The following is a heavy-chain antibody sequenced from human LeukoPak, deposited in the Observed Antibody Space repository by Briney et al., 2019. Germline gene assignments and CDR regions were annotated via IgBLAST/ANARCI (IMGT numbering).Heavy chain of an antibody. CDR2: ISSSSSYI. CDR1: GFTFSSYS. J-gene: IGHJ4*02. V-gene: IGHV3-21*01. Sequence: GGSLRLSCAASGFTFSSYSMNWVRQAPGKGLEWVSSISSSSSYIYYADSVKGRFTISRDNAKNSLYLQMNSLRAEDTAVYYCARLYGVVVPAAVFDYWGQGTLVTVSS. CDR3: ARLYGVVVPAAVFDY. D-gene: IGHD2-2*01.